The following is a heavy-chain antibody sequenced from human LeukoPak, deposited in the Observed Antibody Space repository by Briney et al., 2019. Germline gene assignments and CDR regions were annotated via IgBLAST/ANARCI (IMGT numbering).Heavy chain of an antibody. J-gene: IGHJ4*02. D-gene: IGHD3-10*01. Sequence: GGSLRLSCAASGFTFDDYGMSWVRQAPGKGLEWVSGINWNGGSTGYADSVKGRFTISGDNAKNSLYLQMNSLRAEDTALYYCARDFPVWLGELLSAFYFDYWGQGTLVTVSS. V-gene: IGHV3-20*04. CDR2: INWNGGST. CDR1: GFTFDDYG. CDR3: ARDFPVWLGELLSAFYFDY.